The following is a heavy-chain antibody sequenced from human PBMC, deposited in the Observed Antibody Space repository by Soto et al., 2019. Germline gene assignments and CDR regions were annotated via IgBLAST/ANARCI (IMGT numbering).Heavy chain of an antibody. CDR3: ARSITGSAYFDY. CDR1: GDSVSSNRAT. CDR2: TYYRSKWFH. J-gene: IGHJ4*02. Sequence: PSQTLSLTCAISGDSVSSNRATWNWIRQSPSRGLQWLGRTYYRSKWFHDYAVSVESRITINPDTSKNQFSLQLISVTPEDTAVYYCARSITGSAYFDYWGQGTLVTVSS. V-gene: IGHV6-1*01. D-gene: IGHD3-10*01.